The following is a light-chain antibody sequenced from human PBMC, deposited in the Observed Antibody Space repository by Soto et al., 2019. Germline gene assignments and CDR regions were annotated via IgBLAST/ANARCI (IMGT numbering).Light chain of an antibody. CDR2: INNDGRH. Sequence: QLVLTQSPSASASLGASVKLTCTLSSGHSSYAIAWHQQQPEKGPRFLMKINNDGRHTKGGGIPDRFSGSSSGAERYLTISRLQSEDEADYYCQTWITGTWVFGGRTKLTLL. CDR3: QTWITGTWV. V-gene: IGLV4-69*01. J-gene: IGLJ3*02. CDR1: SGHSSYA.